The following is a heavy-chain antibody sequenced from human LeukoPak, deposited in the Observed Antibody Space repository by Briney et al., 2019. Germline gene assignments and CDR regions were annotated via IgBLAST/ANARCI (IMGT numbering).Heavy chain of an antibody. CDR1: GVSISSRPYC. Sequence: PSETLSLTCTVSGVSISSRPYCWGWIRQPPGKGLEWLGSFFYSGSTYYKPSLKSRFTISVDTSKNPLYLKLSTVTAADTAVYYCARLVVSSWYHEGILGMDYWGQGTLVTVSS. V-gene: IGHV4-39*01. CDR2: FFYSGST. D-gene: IGHD6-13*01. CDR3: ARLVVSSWYHEGILGMDY. J-gene: IGHJ4*02.